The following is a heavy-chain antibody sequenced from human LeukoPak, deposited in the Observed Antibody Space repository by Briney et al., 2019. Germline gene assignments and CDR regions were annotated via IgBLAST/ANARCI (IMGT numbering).Heavy chain of an antibody. J-gene: IGHJ4*02. D-gene: IGHD6-19*01. Sequence: GGSLRLSCAASGFTFSNYALHWVRQAPGKGLEWVGLMSYDGSAKYYADSVKGRFTISRDNSKNTLFLQMNSLRGEDTAVYYCARDYSWLVQFDYWGQGILVTVSS. CDR2: MSYDGSAK. V-gene: IGHV3-30*04. CDR1: GFTFSNYA. CDR3: ARDYSWLVQFDY.